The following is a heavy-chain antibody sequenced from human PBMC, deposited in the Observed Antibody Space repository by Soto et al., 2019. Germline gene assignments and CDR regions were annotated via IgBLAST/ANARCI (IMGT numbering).Heavy chain of an antibody. CDR1: GGSISSGGYY. D-gene: IGHD2-15*01. Sequence: PSETLSLTCTVSGGSISSGGYYWSWIRQHPGKGLEWIGYIYYSGSTYYNPSLKSRVTISVDTSRNQFSLKLSSVTAADTAAYYCARTDIGNWFDPWGQGTLVTVSS. V-gene: IGHV4-31*03. CDR2: IYYSGST. CDR3: ARTDIGNWFDP. J-gene: IGHJ5*02.